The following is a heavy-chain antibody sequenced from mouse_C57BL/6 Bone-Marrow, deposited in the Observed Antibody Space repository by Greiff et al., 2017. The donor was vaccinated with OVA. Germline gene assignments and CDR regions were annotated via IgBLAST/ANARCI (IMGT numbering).Heavy chain of an antibody. J-gene: IGHJ4*01. CDR3: ARGFYYYGSSYKAMDY. Sequence: QVQLQQSDAELVKPGASVKISCKVSGYTFTDHTIHWMKQRPEQGLEWIGYIYPRDGSTKYNEKFKGKATLTADKSSSTAYMQLNSLTSEDSAVYFCARGFYYYGSSYKAMDYWGQGTSVTVSS. D-gene: IGHD1-1*01. CDR1: GYTFTDHT. V-gene: IGHV1-78*01. CDR2: IYPRDGST.